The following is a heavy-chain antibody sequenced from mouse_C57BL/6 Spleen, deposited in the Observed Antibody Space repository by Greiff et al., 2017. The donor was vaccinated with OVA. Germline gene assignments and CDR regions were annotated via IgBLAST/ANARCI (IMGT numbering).Heavy chain of an antibody. CDR1: GFTFSSYA. J-gene: IGHJ4*01. D-gene: IGHD1-1*01. V-gene: IGHV5-9-1*02. Sequence: DVQLVESGEGLVKPGGSLKLSCAASGFTFSSYAMSWVRQTPEKRLEWVAYISSGGDYIYYADTVKGRFTISRDNARNTLYLQMSSLKSEDTAMYYCTRDGSSYGYAMDYWGQGTSVTVSS. CDR3: TRDGSSYGYAMDY. CDR2: ISSGGDYI.